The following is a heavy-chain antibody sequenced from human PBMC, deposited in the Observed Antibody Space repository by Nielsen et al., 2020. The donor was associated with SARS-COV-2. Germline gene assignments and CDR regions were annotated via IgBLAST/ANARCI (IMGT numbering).Heavy chain of an antibody. Sequence: GGSLRLSCAASGFAFSSYWMHWVRQAPGKGLVWVSRIDSDGNNTSYADSVKGRFSISRDNAKNTLYLQMDSLRAEDTAVYYCARDPEGLFWYFDLWGRGTLVTVSS. D-gene: IGHD3-3*01. CDR3: ARDPEGLFWYFDL. V-gene: IGHV3-74*01. J-gene: IGHJ2*01. CDR1: GFAFSSYW. CDR2: IDSDGNNT.